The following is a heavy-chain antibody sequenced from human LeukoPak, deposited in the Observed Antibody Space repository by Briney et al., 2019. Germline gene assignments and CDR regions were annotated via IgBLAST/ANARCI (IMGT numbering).Heavy chain of an antibody. D-gene: IGHD3-9*01. CDR1: GFTFSSYG. CDR3: ARDRGGILTGYPDY. V-gene: IGHV3-33*01. CDR2: IRYDGSNK. J-gene: IGHJ4*02. Sequence: PGGSLRLSCAASGFTFSSYGMHWVRQAPGKGLEWVAVIRYDGSNKYYADSVKGRFTISRDNSKNTLYLQMNSLRAEDTAVYYCARDRGGILTGYPDYWGQGTLVTVSS.